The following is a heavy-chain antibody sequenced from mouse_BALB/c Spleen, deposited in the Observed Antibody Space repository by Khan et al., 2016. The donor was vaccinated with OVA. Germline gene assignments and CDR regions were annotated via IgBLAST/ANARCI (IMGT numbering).Heavy chain of an antibody. CDR3: AIRDYFDY. Sequence: VQLVESGPELVRPGVSVKLSCKGSGYTFTDYSMHWVKQSHAKSLEWIGVISTDSVNTNYNQKFKGKATLTVDKSSSTAYMELARMTSEDSAIYYCAIRDYFDYWGQGTTLTVSS. CDR2: ISTDSVNT. CDR1: GYTFTDYS. V-gene: IGHV1S137*01. J-gene: IGHJ2*01.